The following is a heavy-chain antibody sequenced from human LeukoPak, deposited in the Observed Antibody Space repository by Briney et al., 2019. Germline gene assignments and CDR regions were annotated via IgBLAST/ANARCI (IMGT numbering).Heavy chain of an antibody. D-gene: IGHD6-19*01. J-gene: IGHJ4*02. CDR1: GFTFSTYW. V-gene: IGHV3-7*01. Sequence: GGSLRLSCAASGFTFSTYWMSWVRQAPGKGLEWVANIKPDGSEKYYVDSVRGRFTISRDNAKNSLYLQMNSLRAEDTAVYYCARDRWWQLIAVAITSYFDCWGQGALVTVSS. CDR3: ARDRWWQLIAVAITSYFDC. CDR2: IKPDGSEK.